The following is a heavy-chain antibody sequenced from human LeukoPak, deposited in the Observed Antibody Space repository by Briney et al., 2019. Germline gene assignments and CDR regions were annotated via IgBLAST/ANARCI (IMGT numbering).Heavy chain of an antibody. CDR2: INSDGSNT. D-gene: IGHD5-18*01. Sequence: GGSLRLSCAASGFIFSSYWMHWVRQAPGKGLVWVSRINSDGSNTNYADSVKGRFTISRDNAGNTLYLEVSSLRAEDTAVYYCTRGDRGYSYGYWGQGTLVTVSS. V-gene: IGHV3-74*01. CDR1: GFIFSSYW. J-gene: IGHJ4*02. CDR3: TRGDRGYSYGY.